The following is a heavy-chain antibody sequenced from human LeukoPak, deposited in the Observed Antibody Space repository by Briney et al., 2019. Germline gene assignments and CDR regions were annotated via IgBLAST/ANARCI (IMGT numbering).Heavy chain of an antibody. V-gene: IGHV3-7*01. CDR1: GFTFSSYW. D-gene: IGHD3-3*01. CDR2: IKQDGSEK. Sequence: PGGSLRLSCAASGFTFSSYWMSWVRQAPGKGLEWVANIKQDGSEKYYVDSVKGRFTISRDNAKNSLYLQMNSLRAEDTAVYYCAREGGPGFLEWLIHDAFDIWGQGTMVTVSS. CDR3: AREGGPGFLEWLIHDAFDI. J-gene: IGHJ3*02.